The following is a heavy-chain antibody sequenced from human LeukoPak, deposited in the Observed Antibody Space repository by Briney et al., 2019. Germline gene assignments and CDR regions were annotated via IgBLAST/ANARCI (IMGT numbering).Heavy chain of an antibody. V-gene: IGHV3-30*18. CDR2: ISYDGTKK. CDR3: GKDGIARGSGSYLAY. D-gene: IGHD3-10*01. J-gene: IGHJ4*02. CDR1: GFTFSSYA. Sequence: GGSLRLSCAASGFTFSSYAMHWVRQAPGKGGEWVAIISYDGTKKDYADPVKGRFTISRDNSKNTLSLQMSSLRPEDTAVYYCGKDGIARGSGSYLAYWGQGTPVTVSS.